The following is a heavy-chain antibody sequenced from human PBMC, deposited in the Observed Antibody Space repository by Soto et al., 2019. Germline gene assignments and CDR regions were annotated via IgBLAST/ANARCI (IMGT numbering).Heavy chain of an antibody. CDR2: IYSSGMT. D-gene: IGHD6-13*01. CDR1: GGSISSDY. V-gene: IGHV4-4*07. J-gene: IGHJ4*02. Sequence: SETLSLTCTVSGGSISSDYWSWIRQPAGKGLEYIGRIYSSGMTDYNPSLQSRVTMSIDTSKNQFSLNLSSVTAADSAVYYCARTAPGSSWSNDYWGQGTLVTVSS. CDR3: ARTAPGSSWSNDY.